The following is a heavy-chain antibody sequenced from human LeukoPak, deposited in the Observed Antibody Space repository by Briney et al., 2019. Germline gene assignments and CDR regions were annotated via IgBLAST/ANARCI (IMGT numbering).Heavy chain of an antibody. CDR2: ISGSGGST. D-gene: IGHD3-3*01. CDR1: GFTFSTYA. J-gene: IGHJ1*01. CDR3: AKDRSEGDFLEYFHH. Sequence: PGGSLRLSCAASGFTFSTYAMSWVRQAPGKGLEWVSAISGSGGSTYYTDSVKGRFTISRDNSKNTPYLQMNSLRAEDTAVYYCAKDRSEGDFLEYFHHWGQGTLVTVSS. V-gene: IGHV3-23*01.